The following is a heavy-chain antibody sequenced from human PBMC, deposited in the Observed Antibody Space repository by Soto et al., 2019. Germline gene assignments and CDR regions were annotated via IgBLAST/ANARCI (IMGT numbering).Heavy chain of an antibody. CDR1: GFTVSSNY. Sequence: PGGSLRLSCAASGFTVSSNYMSWVRQAPGKGLEWVSVIYSGGSTYYADSVKGRFTISRDNSKNTLYLQMNSLRAEDTAVYYCARAHDSSLFDYWGQGTLVTVSS. CDR2: IYSGGST. CDR3: ARAHDSSLFDY. V-gene: IGHV3-53*01. J-gene: IGHJ4*02. D-gene: IGHD6-6*01.